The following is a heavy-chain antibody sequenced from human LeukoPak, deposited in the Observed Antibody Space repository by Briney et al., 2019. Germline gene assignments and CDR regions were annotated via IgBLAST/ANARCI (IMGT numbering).Heavy chain of an antibody. CDR2: INPNSGGT. V-gene: IGHV1-2*02. CDR1: GYTFTGYY. CDR3: ARDRCSSTSCYGYFDY. D-gene: IGHD2-2*01. Sequence: ASVKVSCKASGYTFTGYYMHWVRQAPGQGLEWMGWINPNSGGTNYAQKFQGRVTMTRDTSISTAYMELSRLRSDDTAVYYCARDRCSSTSCYGYFDYWGQGTLVTVSS. J-gene: IGHJ4*02.